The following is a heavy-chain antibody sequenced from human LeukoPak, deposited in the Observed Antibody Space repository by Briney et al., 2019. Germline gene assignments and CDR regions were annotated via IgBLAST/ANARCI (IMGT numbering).Heavy chain of an antibody. J-gene: IGHJ4*02. V-gene: IGHV3-30*01. CDR2: ISNDGSDE. D-gene: IGHD3-16*02. CDR3: ARPTPGEFSFLIDY. Sequence: PGRSLRLSCAASGFTFSNYAMHWVRPAPGQGLEWVAIISNDGSDERSADSVKGRFTISRDNSKNTLYLQMNSLRADDTAVYYCARPTPGEFSFLIDYWGQGTLVTVSS. CDR1: GFTFSNYA.